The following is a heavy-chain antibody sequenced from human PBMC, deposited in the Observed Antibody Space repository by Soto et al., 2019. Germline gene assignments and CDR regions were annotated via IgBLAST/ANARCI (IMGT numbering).Heavy chain of an antibody. Sequence: QVQLQESGPGLVQPSQTLSLTCSVSGDPVSSGSYYWTWVRQHPVKGLEWIGYIYHTGSTYYNPSLQSRLIMSIDQSKNHFSLHLYSVTAADTAVYFCAAKLGTTHYFDFWGQGSLVAVAS. V-gene: IGHV4-31*03. J-gene: IGHJ4*02. CDR1: GDPVSSGSYY. CDR2: IYHTGST. D-gene: IGHD7-27*01. CDR3: AAKLGTTHYFDF.